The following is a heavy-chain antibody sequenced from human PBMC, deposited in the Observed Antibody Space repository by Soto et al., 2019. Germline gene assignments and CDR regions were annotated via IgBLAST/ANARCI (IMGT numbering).Heavy chain of an antibody. D-gene: IGHD1-26*01. J-gene: IGHJ4*02. CDR1: GGSIRSNNW. CDR3: ARVYSGSYSDS. V-gene: IGHV4-4*02. Sequence: QVQLQESGPGLVQPSGTLSLTCAVSGGSIRSNNWWSWVRQPPGTGLEWIGEIFHSGSTNYNPSLKTRVTISVDTSKNQFSLKLSSVTAADTAVYYCARVYSGSYSDSWGQGTLVTVSS. CDR2: IFHSGST.